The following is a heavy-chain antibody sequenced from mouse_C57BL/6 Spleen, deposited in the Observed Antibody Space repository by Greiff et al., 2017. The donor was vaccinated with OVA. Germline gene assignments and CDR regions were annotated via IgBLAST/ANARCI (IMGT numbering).Heavy chain of an antibody. J-gene: IGHJ1*03. V-gene: IGHV1-52*01. CDR3: ARGRGGGFDV. CDR1: GYTFTSYW. Sequence: QVQLQQPGAELVRPGSSVKLSCKASGYTFTSYWMHWVKQRPIQGLEWIGNIDPSDSETHYNQKFKDKATLTVDKSSSTAYMQISSLTSEDSAVYYCARGRGGGFDVWGTGTTVTVSS. CDR2: IDPSDSET.